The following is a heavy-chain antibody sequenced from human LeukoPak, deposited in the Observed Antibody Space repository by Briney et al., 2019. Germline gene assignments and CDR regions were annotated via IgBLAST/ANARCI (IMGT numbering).Heavy chain of an antibody. CDR1: GYTFTGYY. D-gene: IGHD3-22*01. J-gene: IGHJ3*02. CDR3: AIIHYYDSSGYYKTMVNDAFDI. CDR2: INPNSGGT. V-gene: IGHV1-2*02. Sequence: ASVKVSCKASGYTFTGYYMHWVRQAPGQGLEWMGWINPNSGGTNYAQKFQGRVTMTGDTSISTAYMELSRLRSDDTAVYYCAIIHYYDSSGYYKTMVNDAFDIWGQGTMVTVSS.